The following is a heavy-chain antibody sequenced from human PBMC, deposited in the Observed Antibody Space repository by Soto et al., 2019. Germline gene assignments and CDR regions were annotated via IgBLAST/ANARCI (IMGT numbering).Heavy chain of an antibody. CDR2: ISGSGGST. Sequence: GGSLRLSCAASGFTFSSYAMSWVRQAPGKGLEWVSAISGSGGSTYYADSVKGRFTISRDNSKNTLYLQMNSLRAEDTAVYYCAKGLTIFGVVRGDAFDIWGQGTMVTVSS. V-gene: IGHV3-23*01. CDR3: AKGLTIFGVVRGDAFDI. D-gene: IGHD3-3*01. CDR1: GFTFSSYA. J-gene: IGHJ3*02.